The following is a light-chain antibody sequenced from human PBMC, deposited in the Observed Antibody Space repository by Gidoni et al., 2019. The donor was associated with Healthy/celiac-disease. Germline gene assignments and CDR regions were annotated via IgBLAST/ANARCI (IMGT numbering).Light chain of an antibody. Sequence: DIVMTQSPDSLDVSLGERATINCKSSQSVLYSSNNKNYFAWYQQKPGQPPKLLIYWASTRESGVHDRFSGSGSGTDFTLTISSLQAEDVAVYYCQQYYSTPWTFGQGTKVEIK. CDR3: QQYYSTPWT. J-gene: IGKJ1*01. CDR1: QSVLYSSNNKNY. V-gene: IGKV4-1*01. CDR2: WAS.